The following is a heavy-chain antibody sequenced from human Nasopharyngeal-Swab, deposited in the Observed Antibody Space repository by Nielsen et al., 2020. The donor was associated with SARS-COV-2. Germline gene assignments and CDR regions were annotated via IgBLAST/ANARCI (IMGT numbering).Heavy chain of an antibody. CDR2: ISSSSSYI. Sequence: GESLKISCAASGFIFSSYSMNWVRQAPGKGLEWVSSISSSSSYIYYADSVKGRFTISRDNAKNSLYLQMNSLRAEDTAVYYCARDFSTVAGSFDYWGQGTLVTVSS. J-gene: IGHJ4*02. D-gene: IGHD4-23*01. CDR1: GFIFSSYS. V-gene: IGHV3-21*01. CDR3: ARDFSTVAGSFDY.